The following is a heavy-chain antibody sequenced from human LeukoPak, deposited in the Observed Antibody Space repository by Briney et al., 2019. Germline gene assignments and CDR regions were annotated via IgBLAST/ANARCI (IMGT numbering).Heavy chain of an antibody. D-gene: IGHD5-18*01. CDR3: ATGYTCASNWFDP. Sequence: GGSLRLSCAASGFTFSNYWMHWVRQAPGKGLVWVSCINNDGSRTIYADSVKGRFTISRDNAKNTLYLQMNSLRADDTAVYYCATGYTCASNWFDPWGQGTLVTVSS. V-gene: IGHV3-74*01. J-gene: IGHJ5*02. CDR2: INNDGSRT. CDR1: GFTFSNYW.